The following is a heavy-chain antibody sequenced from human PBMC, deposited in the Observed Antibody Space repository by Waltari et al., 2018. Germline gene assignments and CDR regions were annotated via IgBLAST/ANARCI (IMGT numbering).Heavy chain of an antibody. V-gene: IGHV4-4*07. J-gene: IGHJ4*02. Sequence: QVQLQESGPRLVKPSETLALTRTLSDGSLRNYYLRWLRQPAGEGLEWIGRIFPTGSANYNPSLKSRATMSIDSSKNQFSLKINSVTAADTAVYYCARGGHRTFDYWGQGTLITVSS. CDR1: DGSLRNYY. CDR3: ARGGHRTFDY. CDR2: IFPTGSA.